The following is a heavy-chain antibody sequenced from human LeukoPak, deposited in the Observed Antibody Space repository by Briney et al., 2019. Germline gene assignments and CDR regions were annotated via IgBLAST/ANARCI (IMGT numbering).Heavy chain of an antibody. D-gene: IGHD2-2*01. CDR1: GFTFSGPA. CDR3: TTRPIVVVPAAKGPGDYYYYGMDV. V-gene: IGHV3-73*01. Sequence: GGSLRLSCAASGFTFSGPAMHWVRQASGKGLEWVGRIRSKANSYATAYAASVKGRFTISRDDSKNTAYLQMNSLKTEDTAVYYCTTRPIVVVPAAKGPGDYYYYGMDVWGQGTTVTVSS. J-gene: IGHJ6*02. CDR2: IRSKANSYAT.